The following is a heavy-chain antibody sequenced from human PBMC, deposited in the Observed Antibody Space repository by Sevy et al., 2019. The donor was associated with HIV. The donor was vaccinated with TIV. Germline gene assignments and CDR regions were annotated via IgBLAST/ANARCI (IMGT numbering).Heavy chain of an antibody. CDR2: ISSSSSYI. CDR3: ARDFGSTYYYDSSGYTPEGMDV. V-gene: IGHV3-21*01. CDR1: GFTFSSYS. Sequence: GGSLRLSCAASGFTFSSYSMNWVRQAPGKGLEWVSSISSSSSYIYYADSMKGRFTISRDNAKNSLYLQMNSLRAEDTAVYYCARDFGSTYYYDSSGYTPEGMDVWGQGTTVTVSS. J-gene: IGHJ6*02. D-gene: IGHD3-22*01.